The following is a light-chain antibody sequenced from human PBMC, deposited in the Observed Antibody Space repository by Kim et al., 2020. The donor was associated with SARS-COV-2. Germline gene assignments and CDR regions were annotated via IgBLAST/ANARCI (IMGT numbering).Light chain of an antibody. Sequence: QLVLTQLPSASASLGASVRLTCTLNGGRTGYAVAWHQLQPQKGPRYLMTLNSDGSHIKGDDVPDRFSGSTSGTERYLTISSLQSDDEAEYFCQTWGTGIVVFGGGTKVTVL. CDR1: GGRTGYA. J-gene: IGLJ3*02. CDR3: QTWGTGIVV. CDR2: LNSDGSH. V-gene: IGLV4-69*01.